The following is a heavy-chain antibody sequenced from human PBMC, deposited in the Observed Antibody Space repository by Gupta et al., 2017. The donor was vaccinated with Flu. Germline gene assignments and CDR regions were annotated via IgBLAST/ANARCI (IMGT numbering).Heavy chain of an antibody. CDR3: ARGSIAAAGPTSWY. J-gene: IGHJ4*02. V-gene: IGHV3-48*02. CDR2: ISSSSSTI. Sequence: EVQLLESGGGLVLHGGSLRLSCGASGFPLRGPSLHWVRQAPGKGMEWVSYISSSSSTIYYADSVKGRFTISRDNAKNSLYLQMNSLRDEDTAVYYCARGSIAAAGPTSWYWGQGTLVTVSS. D-gene: IGHD6-13*01. CDR1: GFPLRGPS.